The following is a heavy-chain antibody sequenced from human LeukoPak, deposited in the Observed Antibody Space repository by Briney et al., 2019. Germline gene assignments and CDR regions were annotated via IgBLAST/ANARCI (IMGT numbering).Heavy chain of an antibody. CDR2: FNHSGST. CDR3: ARELKGSGTYYGY. D-gene: IGHD3-10*01. CDR1: VGSSSGYY. V-gene: IGHV4-34*01. J-gene: IGHJ4*02. Sequence: SATLSLSCAVDVGSSSGYYWCWSRQPPGKGLELIGEFNHSGSTNYNPSLKGRVTISADTSNNQFYLQLSTVTAADTAVYYCARELKGSGTYYGYWGQGTLVTVSS.